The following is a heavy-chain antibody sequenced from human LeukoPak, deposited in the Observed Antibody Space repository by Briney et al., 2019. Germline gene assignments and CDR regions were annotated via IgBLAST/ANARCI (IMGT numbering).Heavy chain of an antibody. J-gene: IGHJ6*03. V-gene: IGHV4-59*01. CDR3: AREIVGAITGYYYYYMDV. Sequence: SETLSLTCTVSGGSISSYYWSWIRQPPGKGLEWIGYIYYSGSTNYNPSLKSRVTISVDTSKNQFSLKLSSVTAADTAVYYCAREIVGAITGYYYYYMDVWGKGTTVTVSS. CDR2: IYYSGST. D-gene: IGHD1-26*01. CDR1: GGSISSYY.